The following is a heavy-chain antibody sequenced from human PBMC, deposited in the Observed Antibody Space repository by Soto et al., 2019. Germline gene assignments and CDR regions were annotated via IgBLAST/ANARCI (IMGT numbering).Heavy chain of an antibody. CDR3: ARVYDFGVVITIHTWFDP. CDR1: GYTFTSYG. CDR2: ISAYNGNT. Sequence: ASVKVSCKASGYTFTSYGISWVRQAPGQGLEWMGWISAYNGNTNYAQKLQGRVTMTTDTSTSTAYMELRSLRSDDTAVYYCARVYDFGVVITIHTWFDPWGQGTLVTVSS. V-gene: IGHV1-18*01. D-gene: IGHD3-3*01. J-gene: IGHJ5*02.